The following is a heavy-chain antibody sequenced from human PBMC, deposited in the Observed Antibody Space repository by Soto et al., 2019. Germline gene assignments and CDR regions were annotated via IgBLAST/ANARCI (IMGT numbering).Heavy chain of an antibody. D-gene: IGHD2-2*01. Sequence: EVQLVQSGGDLVQPGGSLRLSWVASGFTFSTYWMTWVRQAPGRGLEWVAGIKEDASEEVYVDSVKGRFSISRDNAKNSLYLQLTSPRAEDTAVYYCATAISSPFSNFDSWGQGSLVTVSS. CDR3: ATAISSPFSNFDS. V-gene: IGHV3-7*01. CDR2: IKEDASEE. J-gene: IGHJ4*02. CDR1: GFTFSTYW.